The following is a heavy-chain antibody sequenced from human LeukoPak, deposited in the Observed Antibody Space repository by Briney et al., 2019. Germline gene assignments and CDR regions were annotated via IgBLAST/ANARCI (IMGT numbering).Heavy chain of an antibody. D-gene: IGHD3-10*01. Sequence: GGSLRLSCAASGFVFNNYAMHWVRQAPGKGLEWVAVISYDGSNKYYADSVKGRFTISRDNSKNTLYLQMNSLRAEDTAVYYCAKSSITRAFDIWGQGTMVTVSS. CDR1: GFVFNNYA. V-gene: IGHV3-30*18. J-gene: IGHJ3*02. CDR2: ISYDGSNK. CDR3: AKSSITRAFDI.